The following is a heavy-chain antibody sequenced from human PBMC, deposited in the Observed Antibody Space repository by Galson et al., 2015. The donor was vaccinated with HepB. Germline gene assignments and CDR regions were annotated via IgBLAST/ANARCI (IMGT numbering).Heavy chain of an antibody. D-gene: IGHD3-10*01. CDR2: IYANDDT. CDR3: ASPRAVNDY. V-gene: IGHV3-66*01. J-gene: IGHJ4*02. CDR1: GFTVSTNF. Sequence: SLRLSCAASGFTVSTNFMTWVRQAPGKGLEWVSLIYANDDTYYADSVKGRFTISRDSSKNTLYLQMNSLRVEDTALYFCASPRAVNDYWGQGTLVTVSS.